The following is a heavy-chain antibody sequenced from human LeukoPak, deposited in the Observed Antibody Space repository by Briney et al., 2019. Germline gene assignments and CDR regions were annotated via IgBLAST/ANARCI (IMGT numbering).Heavy chain of an antibody. CDR1: GGSISSSSYY. J-gene: IGHJ5*02. Sequence: PSETLSLTCTVSGGSISSSSYYWGWIRQPPGKGLEWIGSIYYSGSTYYNPSLKSRVTISVDTSKNQFSLKLSSVTAADTAVYYCARGRLGYSSSWYRLGNWFDPWGQGTLVTVSS. D-gene: IGHD6-13*01. V-gene: IGHV4-39*07. CDR2: IYYSGST. CDR3: ARGRLGYSSSWYRLGNWFDP.